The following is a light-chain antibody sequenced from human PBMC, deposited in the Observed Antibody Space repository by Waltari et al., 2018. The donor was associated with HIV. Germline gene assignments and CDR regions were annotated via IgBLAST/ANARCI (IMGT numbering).Light chain of an antibody. CDR2: DVT. Sequence: QSALTQTASVSASPGQSITISFTGINNAIGADKSVSWYQQHPDKVPKLLIYDVTNRPAGVSGRFSGSKSVNTASLTISWLQPDDEADYYCGSSTNSNIVLFGGGTKLTVL. V-gene: IGLV2-14*01. J-gene: IGLJ2*01. CDR3: GSSTNSNIVL. CDR1: NNAIGADKS.